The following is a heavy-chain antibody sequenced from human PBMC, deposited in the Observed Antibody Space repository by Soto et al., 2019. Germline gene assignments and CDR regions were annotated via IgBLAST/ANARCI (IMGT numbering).Heavy chain of an antibody. CDR1: GFAFSTYD. J-gene: IGHJ6*02. D-gene: IGHD5-18*01. V-gene: IGHV3-23*01. Sequence: EVQLLESGGGLVQPGGSLRLSCVASGFAFSTYDMSWVRQAPGKELEWVSAISGSGGTTYYADSVKGRFTISRDNPKHTLYLQMNSLRAEDTAVYYCANRDTSMVTRYYYGMDVWGQGTTVTVSS. CDR2: ISGSGGTT. CDR3: ANRDTSMVTRYYYGMDV.